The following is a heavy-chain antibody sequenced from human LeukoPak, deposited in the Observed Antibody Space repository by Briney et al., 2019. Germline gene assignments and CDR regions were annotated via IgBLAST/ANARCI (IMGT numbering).Heavy chain of an antibody. CDR3: GISSSSYKVDY. V-gene: IGHV1-18*01. J-gene: IGHJ4*02. CDR2: ISAYNGNT. D-gene: IGHD6-6*01. Sequence: GASVKVSCKASGYTFTSYGISWVRQAPGQGLEWMGWISAYNGNTNYAQKLQGRVTMTTDTSTSTAYMELRSLRSDDTAVYYCGISSSSYKVDYWGQGTLVTVSS. CDR1: GYTFTSYG.